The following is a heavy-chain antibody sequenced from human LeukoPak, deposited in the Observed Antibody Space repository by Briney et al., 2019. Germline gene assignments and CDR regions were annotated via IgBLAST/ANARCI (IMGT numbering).Heavy chain of an antibody. CDR1: GDTFNNSA. V-gene: IGHV1-69*05. J-gene: IGHJ4*02. CDR2: IIPMFGTA. Sequence: ASVKVSCKASGDTFNNSAITWVRQAPGQGLEWMGGIIPMFGTANYAQKFHGTVTITTDESTSTVYMELSSLRSEDTAVYYCAREAQDYGDSLGDYWGQGTLVTVSS. CDR3: AREAQDYGDSLGDY. D-gene: IGHD4-17*01.